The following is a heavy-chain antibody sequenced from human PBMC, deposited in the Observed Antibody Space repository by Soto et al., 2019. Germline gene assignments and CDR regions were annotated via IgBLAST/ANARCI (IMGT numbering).Heavy chain of an antibody. CDR3: ARDLWVEPELYYYGMDV. V-gene: IGHV4-30-4*01. CDR1: GDSISSADHY. Sequence: PSETLSLTCTVSGDSISSADHYWSWIRQTPGKGLEWIGHIFYSGTTYYNPSLKSRLTISVDTSKNHFSLRLTSVTAADTAVYYCARDLWVEPELYYYGMDVWGQGTTVTVS. D-gene: IGHD1-1*01. J-gene: IGHJ6*02. CDR2: IFYSGTT.